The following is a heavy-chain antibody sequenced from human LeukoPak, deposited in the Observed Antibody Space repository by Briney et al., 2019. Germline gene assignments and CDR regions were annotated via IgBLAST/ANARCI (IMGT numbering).Heavy chain of an antibody. V-gene: IGHV1-24*01. CDR3: ATVRMYYYGSGSYFAY. CDR1: GYTLTELS. J-gene: IGHJ4*02. D-gene: IGHD3-10*01. CDR2: FDPEDGET. Sequence: ASVKVSCRVSGYTLTELSMHWVRQAPGKGLEWMGGFDPEDGETIYAQKFQGRVTMIEDTSTDTAYMELSSLRSEDTAVYYCATVRMYYYGSGSYFAYWGQGTLVTVSS.